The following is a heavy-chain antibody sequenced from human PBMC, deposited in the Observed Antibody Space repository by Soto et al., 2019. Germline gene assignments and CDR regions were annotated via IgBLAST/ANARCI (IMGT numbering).Heavy chain of an antibody. CDR2: ISNSGST. J-gene: IGHJ4*02. CDR3: ARGLGFDYLLRNFDY. CDR1: GGSITTYF. D-gene: IGHD3-9*01. Sequence: SETLSLTCTVSGGSITTYFWSWIRQPPGKGLEWLGYISNSGSTNYNPSLKSRVTISVDTSKNQFFLKLTSVTAADSAIYYCARGLGFDYLLRNFDYWGQGLLVTVSS. V-gene: IGHV4-59*01.